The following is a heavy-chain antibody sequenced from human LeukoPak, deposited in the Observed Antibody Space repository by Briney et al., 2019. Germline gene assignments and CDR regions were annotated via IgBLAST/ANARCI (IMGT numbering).Heavy chain of an antibody. CDR1: GYAFTNYN. CDR3: ARDSRRYSSSSRDNWFDP. V-gene: IGHV1-18*01. D-gene: IGHD6-6*01. Sequence: ASVKVSCKASGYAFTNYNIYWVRQAPGQGLEWMGWISTYNGNTNYAQKVQGRVTMTTDTSTSTVYMELRSLRSDDTAVYYCARDSRRYSSSSRDNWFDPWGQGTLVTVSS. J-gene: IGHJ5*02. CDR2: ISTYNGNT.